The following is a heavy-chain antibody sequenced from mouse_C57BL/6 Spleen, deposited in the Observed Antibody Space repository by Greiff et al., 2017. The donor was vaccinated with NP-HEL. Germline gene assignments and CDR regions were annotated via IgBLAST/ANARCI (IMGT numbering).Heavy chain of an antibody. CDR3: ARCGPDWYFDV. V-gene: IGHV1-81*01. Sequence: QVQLKESGAELARPGASVKLSCKASGYTFTSYGISWVKQRPGQGLEWIGEIYPRSGNTYYNEKFKGKATLTADKSSSTAYMELRSLTSEDSAVYFCARCGPDWYFDVWGTGTTVTVSS. J-gene: IGHJ1*03. CDR1: GYTFTSYG. CDR2: IYPRSGNT.